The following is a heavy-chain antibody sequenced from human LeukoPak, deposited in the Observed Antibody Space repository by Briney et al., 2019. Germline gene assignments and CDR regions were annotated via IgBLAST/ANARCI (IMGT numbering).Heavy chain of an antibody. CDR3: ARGHYYDSSGYYYTDYYYYMGV. D-gene: IGHD3-22*01. V-gene: IGHV3-30*04. J-gene: IGHJ6*03. Sequence: PGGSLRLSCAASGFTFSSYAMHWVRQAPGKGLEWVAVISYDGSNKYYADSVKGRFTISRDNSKNTLYLQMNSLRAEDTAVYYCARGHYYDSSGYYYTDYYYYMGVWGKGTTVTVSS. CDR2: ISYDGSNK. CDR1: GFTFSSYA.